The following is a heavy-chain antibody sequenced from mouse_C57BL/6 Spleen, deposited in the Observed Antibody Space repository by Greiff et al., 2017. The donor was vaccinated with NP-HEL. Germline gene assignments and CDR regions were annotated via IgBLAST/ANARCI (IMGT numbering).Heavy chain of an antibody. CDR1: GYSITSGYY. J-gene: IGHJ1*03. CDR2: ISYDGSN. V-gene: IGHV3-6*01. CDR3: ARDGYYDYDAKYFDV. D-gene: IGHD2-4*01. Sequence: ESGPGLVKPSQSLSLTCSVTGYSITSGYYWNWIRQFPGNKLEWMGYISYDGSNNYNPSLKNRISITRDTSKNQFFLKLNSVTTEDTATYYCARDGYYDYDAKYFDVWGTGTTVTVSS.